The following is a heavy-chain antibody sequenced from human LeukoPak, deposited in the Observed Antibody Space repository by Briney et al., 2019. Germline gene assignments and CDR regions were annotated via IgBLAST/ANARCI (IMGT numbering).Heavy chain of an antibody. CDR1: GFTFDDYV. J-gene: IGHJ4*02. CDR2: ISWNSGSI. Sequence: PGGSLRLSCAASGFTFDDYVMHWVRQAPGKGLEWVSGISWNSGSIGYADAVKGRFTISRDNAKNSLYLQMNSLRAEDMALYYCAKGGYCSSSSCTDYFDYWGQGTLVTVSS. CDR3: AKGGYCSSSSCTDYFDY. D-gene: IGHD2-2*01. V-gene: IGHV3-9*03.